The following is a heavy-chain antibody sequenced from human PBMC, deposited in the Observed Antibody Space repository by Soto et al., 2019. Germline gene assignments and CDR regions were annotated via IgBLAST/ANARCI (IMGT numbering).Heavy chain of an antibody. D-gene: IGHD1-26*01. CDR2: VYYSGTT. CDR3: ARDVIALPSYFDL. CDR1: GGSIDSGDYY. J-gene: IGHJ5*02. V-gene: IGHV4-61*08. Sequence: SETLSLPCTVAGGSIDSGDYYWSWIRQPPGKGLEWIGYVYYSGTTNYNPFLKSRVTLSRDKSKNQFSLNMNSVTAADTAVYDCARDVIALPSYFDLCGQRPLVTVSS.